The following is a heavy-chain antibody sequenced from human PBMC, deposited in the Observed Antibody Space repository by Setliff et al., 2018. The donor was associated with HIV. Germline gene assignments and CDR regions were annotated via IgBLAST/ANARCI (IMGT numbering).Heavy chain of an antibody. CDR1: GYSLSSASY. V-gene: IGHV4-38-2*02. Sequence: PSETLSLTCSVSGYSLSSASYWGWIRQSPEKGLEWIGSISLSGSTYYNPSLQSRVTISIDMSKNHFSLNLTSVTAADTAVYYCASRIYYYDSNNFLREEGFDPWGQGTLVTVSS. J-gene: IGHJ5*02. CDR3: ASRIYYYDSNNFLREEGFDP. CDR2: ISLSGST. D-gene: IGHD3-22*01.